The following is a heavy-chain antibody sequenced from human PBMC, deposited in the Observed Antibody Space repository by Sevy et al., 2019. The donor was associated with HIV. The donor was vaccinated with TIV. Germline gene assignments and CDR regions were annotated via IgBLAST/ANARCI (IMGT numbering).Heavy chain of an antibody. Sequence: GGSLRLSCAASRCTVNNNYRTWVRQAPGKGLEGIGIIYSDGTTYHADSVKDRFNISRDNSKNMLYLQMNNLRVEDTAVYYCARGNTGYGYALGYWGQGTLVTVSS. CDR2: IYSDGTT. V-gene: IGHV3-66*01. CDR1: RCTVNNNY. CDR3: ARGNTGYGYALGY. D-gene: IGHD5-18*01. J-gene: IGHJ4*02.